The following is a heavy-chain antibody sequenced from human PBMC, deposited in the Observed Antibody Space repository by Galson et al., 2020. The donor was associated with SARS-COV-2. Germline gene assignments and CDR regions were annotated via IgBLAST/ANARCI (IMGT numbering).Heavy chain of an antibody. CDR1: GFTFSSYE. Sequence: GGSLRLSCAASGFTFSSYEMNWVRQAPGKGLEWVSYISSSGSTIYYADSVKGRFTISRDNAKNSLYLQMNSLRAEDTAVYYCAREGYDFWSGYSDYWGQGTLVTVSS. CDR3: AREGYDFWSGYSDY. V-gene: IGHV3-48*03. D-gene: IGHD3-3*01. CDR2: ISSSGSTI. J-gene: IGHJ4*02.